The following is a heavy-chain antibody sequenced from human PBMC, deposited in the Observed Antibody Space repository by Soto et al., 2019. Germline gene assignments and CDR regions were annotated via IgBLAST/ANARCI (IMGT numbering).Heavy chain of an antibody. J-gene: IGHJ4*02. D-gene: IGHD4-4*01. Sequence: SETLSLTCTVSGGSISSGGYYWSWIRQHPGKGLEWIGYIYYSGSTYYNPSLKSRVTISVDTSKNQFSLKLSSVTAADTAVYYCARTAQDVTTRFSFDYWGQGTLVTVSS. CDR2: IYYSGST. CDR1: GGSISSGGYY. CDR3: ARTAQDVTTRFSFDY. V-gene: IGHV4-31*03.